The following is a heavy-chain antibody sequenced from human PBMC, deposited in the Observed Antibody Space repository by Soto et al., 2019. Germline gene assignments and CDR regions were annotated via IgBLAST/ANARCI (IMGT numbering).Heavy chain of an antibody. J-gene: IGHJ1*01. Sequence: QVHLVQSGAEVKKPGASVKVSCKASGYIFSNYGISWVRQAPGQGLEWMGWISTYNANTYYAQKFQGRVTMTTDTYKSPAYMELRSLRSDDTAVFYCARERAGSSWSSAESLQYWGQGTLVTVSS. CDR1: GYIFSNYG. D-gene: IGHD6-13*01. CDR3: ARERAGSSWSSAESLQY. CDR2: ISTYNANT. V-gene: IGHV1-18*01.